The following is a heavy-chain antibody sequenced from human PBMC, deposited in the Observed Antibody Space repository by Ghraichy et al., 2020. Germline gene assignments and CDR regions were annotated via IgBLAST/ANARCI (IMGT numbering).Heavy chain of an antibody. CDR2: IYYSGST. Sequence: SETLSLTCTVSGGSISSDYWSWIRQPPGKGLEWIGYIYYSGSTNYNPSLKSRVTISVDTSKNQFSLKLSSVTAADTAVYYCARGASGYYHLYWGQGTLVTVSS. V-gene: IGHV4-59*01. CDR1: GGSISSDY. J-gene: IGHJ4*02. CDR3: ARGASGYYHLY. D-gene: IGHD3-3*01.